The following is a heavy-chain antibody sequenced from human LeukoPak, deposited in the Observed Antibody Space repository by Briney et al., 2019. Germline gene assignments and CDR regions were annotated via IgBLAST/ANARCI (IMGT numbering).Heavy chain of an antibody. J-gene: IGHJ4*02. CDR1: GGSISSGGYS. CDR2: IYYSGST. Sequence: SETLSLTCAVSGGSISSGGYSWSWIRQPPGKGLEWIGYIYYSGSTYYNPSLKSRVTISVDTSKNQFSLKLSSVTAADTAVYYCARGQNILTGYYYFDYWGQGTLVTVSP. V-gene: IGHV4-30-4*07. CDR3: ARGQNILTGYYYFDY. D-gene: IGHD3-9*01.